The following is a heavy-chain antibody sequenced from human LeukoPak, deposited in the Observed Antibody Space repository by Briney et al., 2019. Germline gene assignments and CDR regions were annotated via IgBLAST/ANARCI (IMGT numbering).Heavy chain of an antibody. J-gene: IGHJ4*02. CDR3: ATLGYCSGGSCSYFDY. Sequence: GESLKISCKGSGYSFTSYWIGWVRQMPGKGLEWMGIIYPGDSDTRYSPSFQGQVTISADKSISTAYLQWSSLKASDTAMYYCATLGYCSGGSCSYFDYWAREPWSPSPQ. CDR2: IYPGDSDT. V-gene: IGHV5-51*01. D-gene: IGHD2-15*01. CDR1: GYSFTSYW.